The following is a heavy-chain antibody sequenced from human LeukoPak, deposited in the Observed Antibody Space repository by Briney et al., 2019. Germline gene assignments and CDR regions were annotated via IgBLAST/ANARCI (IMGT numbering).Heavy chain of an antibody. Sequence: PSETLSLTCTVSGGSVSSGSYYWGWIRQPPGKGLEWIGYIYYSGSTNYNPSLKSRVTISVDTSKNQFSLKLSSVTAADTAVYYCARVPDYYGSGSPYYFDYWGQGTLVTVSS. CDR1: GGSVSSGSYY. D-gene: IGHD3-10*01. CDR2: IYYSGST. CDR3: ARVPDYYGSGSPYYFDY. J-gene: IGHJ4*02. V-gene: IGHV4-61*01.